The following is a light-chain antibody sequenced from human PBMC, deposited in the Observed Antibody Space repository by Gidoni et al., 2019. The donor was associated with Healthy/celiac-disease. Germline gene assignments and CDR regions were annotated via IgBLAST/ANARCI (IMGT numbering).Light chain of an antibody. CDR2: DAS. CDR1: QDISNY. V-gene: IGKV1-33*01. CDR3: QQYDNLPRT. J-gene: IGKJ4*01. Sequence: DMQMNQSPSSLSASVGDRVTITCQASQDISNYLNWYQQKPGKAPKPLIYDASNLETGVPSRFSGSGSGTDFTFTISSLQPEDSATYYCQQYDNLPRTFGGGTKVEIK.